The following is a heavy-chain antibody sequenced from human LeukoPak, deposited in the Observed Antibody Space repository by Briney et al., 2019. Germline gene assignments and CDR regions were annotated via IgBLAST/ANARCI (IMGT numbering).Heavy chain of an antibody. V-gene: IGHV4-31*03. Sequence: SQTLSLTCTVSGGSISSGGYYWSWIRQHPGKGLEWIGYIYYSGSTYYNPSLKSRVTISVDTSKNQFSLKLSSVTAADTAVYYCARGRGYCSGGSCSKYPVFDPWGQGTLVTASS. CDR1: GGSISSGGYY. CDR3: ARGRGYCSGGSCSKYPVFDP. J-gene: IGHJ5*02. CDR2: IYYSGST. D-gene: IGHD2-15*01.